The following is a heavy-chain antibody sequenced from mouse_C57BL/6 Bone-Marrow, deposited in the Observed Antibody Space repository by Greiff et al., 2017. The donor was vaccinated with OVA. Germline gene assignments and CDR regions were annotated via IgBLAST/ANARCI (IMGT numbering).Heavy chain of an antibody. CDR2: ISRGSSTI. Sequence: DVQLVESGGGLVKPGGSLKLSCAASGFTFSDYGMHCVRQAPGKGLEWVAYISRGSSTIYYADTVKGRFTISRDNATNTLFLQLTSLRSEDTAMYYGARSDYDGYYCDYGGRGTALTVSS. CDR3: ARSDYDGYYCDY. CDR1: GFTFSDYG. J-gene: IGHJ2*01. D-gene: IGHD2-13*01. V-gene: IGHV5-17*01.